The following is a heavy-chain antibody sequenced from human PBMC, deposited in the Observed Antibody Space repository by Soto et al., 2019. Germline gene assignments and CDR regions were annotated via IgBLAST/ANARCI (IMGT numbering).Heavy chain of an antibody. V-gene: IGHV1-18*04. CDR2: SSAYNGNT. CDR1: GHTFTSYG. D-gene: IGHD6-19*01. Sequence: ASVKVSCKASGHTFTSYGISWVRQAPGQGLEWMGWSSAYNGNTNYAQKLQGRVTMTTDTSTSTAYMELRSLRSDDTAVYYCARLGEWLVQEAYYYYYGMDVWGQGTTVTVSS. J-gene: IGHJ6*02. CDR3: ARLGEWLVQEAYYYYYGMDV.